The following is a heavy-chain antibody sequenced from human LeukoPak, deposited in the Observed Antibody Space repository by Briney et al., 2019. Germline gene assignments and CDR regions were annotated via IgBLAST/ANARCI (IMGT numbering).Heavy chain of an antibody. CDR3: ATSPYNWNDGYFDY. V-gene: IGHV3-23*01. Sequence: GGSLRLSCAASGFTFSSYAMSWVRQAPGKGLEWVSAISGSGGSTYYADSVKGRFTISRDNSKNTLYLQMNSLGAEDTAVYYCATSPYNWNDGYFDYWGQGTLVTVSS. CDR1: GFTFSSYA. D-gene: IGHD1-20*01. CDR2: ISGSGGST. J-gene: IGHJ4*02.